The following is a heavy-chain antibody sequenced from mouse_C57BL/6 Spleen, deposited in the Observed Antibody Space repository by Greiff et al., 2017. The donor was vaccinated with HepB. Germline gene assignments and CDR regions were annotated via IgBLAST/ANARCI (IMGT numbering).Heavy chain of an antibody. CDR1: GYTFTDYN. D-gene: IGHD1-1*01. Sequence: EVQLQQSGPELVKPGASVKIPCKASGYTFTDYNMDWVKQSHGKSLEWIGDINPNNGGTVYNQKLKGKATLTVDKSSSTAYMELRSLTSEDTAVYYCTRSRDYSGSSYLDYWGQGTTLTVSS. CDR2: INPNNGGT. CDR3: TRSRDYSGSSYLDY. J-gene: IGHJ2*01. V-gene: IGHV1-18*01.